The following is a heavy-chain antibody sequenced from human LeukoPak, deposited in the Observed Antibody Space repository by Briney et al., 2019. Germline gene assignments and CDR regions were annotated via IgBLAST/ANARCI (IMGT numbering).Heavy chain of an antibody. CDR1: GYTFTSYA. J-gene: IGHJ4*02. CDR3: ASGVEAAAGPGCDY. Sequence: GASVKVSCKAAGYTFTSYAMNWVRQAPGQGLEWMGWINTNTGNPTYAQGFTGRFVFSLDTSVSTAYLQINSLKAEDTAVYYCASGVEAAAGPGCDYWGQGTLVTVSS. V-gene: IGHV7-4-1*02. D-gene: IGHD6-13*01. CDR2: INTNTGNP.